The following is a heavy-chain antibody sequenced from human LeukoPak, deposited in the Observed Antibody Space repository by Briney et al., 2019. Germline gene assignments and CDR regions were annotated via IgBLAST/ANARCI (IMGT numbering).Heavy chain of an antibody. Sequence: SETLSLTCTVSGGSINNYYWSWIRQPAGKGLEWIGRMYTRGSTNYNPSLKSRVTMSVDTSKNQFSLKLSSVTAADTAVYYCARGRYCSADICSGGDAFDIWGQGTMVSVSS. CDR2: MYTRGST. J-gene: IGHJ3*02. CDR3: ARGRYCSADICSGGDAFDI. V-gene: IGHV4-4*07. D-gene: IGHD2-15*01. CDR1: GGSINNYY.